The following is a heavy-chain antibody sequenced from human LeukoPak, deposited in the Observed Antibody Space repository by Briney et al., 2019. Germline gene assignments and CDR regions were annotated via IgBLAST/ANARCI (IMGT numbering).Heavy chain of an antibody. D-gene: IGHD3-3*01. V-gene: IGHV4-59*01. CDR1: GGSISSYY. CDR3: ARTYYDFWSGYYVPWFDP. J-gene: IGHJ5*02. CDR2: IYYSGST. Sequence: ASETLSLTCTVSGGSISSYYWSWIRQPPGKGLEWIGYIYYSGSTNYNLSLKSRVTISVDTSKNQFSLKLSSVTAADTAVYYCARTYYDFWSGYYVPWFDPWGQGTLVTVSS.